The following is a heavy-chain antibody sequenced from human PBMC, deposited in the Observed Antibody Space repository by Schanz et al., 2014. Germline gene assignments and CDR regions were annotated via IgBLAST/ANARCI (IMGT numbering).Heavy chain of an antibody. J-gene: IGHJ4*02. D-gene: IGHD1-1*01. CDR1: VFTVNNY. V-gene: IGHV3-66*01. CDR3: VRSEFGTIYDY. Sequence: FHLVDSGGGLVQPGGSLRLSCEASVFTVNNYMTWVRQAPGKGLEWVSVIYSDDTTYYPDSVRGRFVISRDYSKNTLYLQMNSLRVEDTAVYYCVRSEFGTIYDYWGQGTLITVSS. CDR2: IYSDDTT.